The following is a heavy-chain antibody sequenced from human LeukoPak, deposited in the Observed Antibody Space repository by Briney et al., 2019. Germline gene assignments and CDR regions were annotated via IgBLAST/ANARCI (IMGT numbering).Heavy chain of an antibody. CDR1: GFTFSSYG. J-gene: IGHJ5*02. V-gene: IGHV3-23*01. D-gene: IGHD6-13*01. Sequence: PGGSLRLSCAASGFTFSSYGMSWVRQAPGKGLEWASAISGSGGSTYYADSVKGRFTISRDNSKNTLYLQMNTLRAEDTAVYYCAKEGVLSSSWYLWFDPWGQGTLVTVSS. CDR3: AKEGVLSSSWYLWFDP. CDR2: ISGSGGST.